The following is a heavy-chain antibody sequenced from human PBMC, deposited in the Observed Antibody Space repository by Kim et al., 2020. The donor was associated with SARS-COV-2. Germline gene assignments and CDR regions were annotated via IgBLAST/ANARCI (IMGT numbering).Heavy chain of an antibody. Sequence: GGSLRLSCAASGFTFSSYWMSWARQAPGKGLEWVANMNQDGSDRYYVGSVMGRFTISRDNGKNSLYLQLSGLRADDTAVYYCVRGAHVVMTTVPLDVWGRGTLVTVSS. CDR1: GFTFSSYW. CDR3: VRGAHVVMTTVPLDV. CDR2: MNQDGSDR. V-gene: IGHV3-7*03. J-gene: IGHJ4*02. D-gene: IGHD4-4*01.